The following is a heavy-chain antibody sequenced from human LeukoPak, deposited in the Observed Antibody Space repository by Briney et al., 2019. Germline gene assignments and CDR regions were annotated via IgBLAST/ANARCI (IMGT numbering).Heavy chain of an antibody. V-gene: IGHV4-39*01. CDR2: IYYTGGT. CDR1: GGSIRSTSSY. J-gene: IGHJ4*02. Sequence: PSQTLSLTCTVSGGSIRSTSSYWGWIRQPPGKGLEWIGSIYYTGGTYHNPSLKSRITVSIDTSKNQFSLKLNSVTAADTAVYYCVRRNHYFDYWGQGTPVTVSS. CDR3: VRRNHYFDY.